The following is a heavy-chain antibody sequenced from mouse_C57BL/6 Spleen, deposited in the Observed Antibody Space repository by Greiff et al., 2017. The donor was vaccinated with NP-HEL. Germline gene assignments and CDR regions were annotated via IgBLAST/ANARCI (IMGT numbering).Heavy chain of an antibody. CDR1: GFTFSSYG. J-gene: IGHJ1*03. V-gene: IGHV5-6*01. CDR3: ARHQSITTVWYFDV. CDR2: ISSGGSYT. D-gene: IGHD1-1*01. Sequence: DVQLVESGGDLVKPGGSLKLSCAASGFTFSSYGMSWVRQTPDKRLEWVATISSGGSYTYYPDSVKGRFTISRDNAKNTLYLQMSSLKSEDTAMYYCARHQSITTVWYFDVWGTGTTVTVSS.